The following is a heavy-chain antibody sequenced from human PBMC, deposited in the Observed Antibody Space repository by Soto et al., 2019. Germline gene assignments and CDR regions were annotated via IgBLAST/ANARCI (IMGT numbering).Heavy chain of an antibody. V-gene: IGHV4-59*01. CDR3: ARGEDAFFYYGLDV. CDR1: GGSITSSY. J-gene: IGHJ6*02. CDR2: IYDTGISGYTPST. Sequence: PSETLSLTCTVSGGSITSSYWSWIRRPPGKGLEWIAYIYDTGISGYTPSTSYNPSLKSRVTMSVDTSKSQFSPKLTSVTAVDTAVYYCARGEDAFFYYGLDVWGQGITVTVSS.